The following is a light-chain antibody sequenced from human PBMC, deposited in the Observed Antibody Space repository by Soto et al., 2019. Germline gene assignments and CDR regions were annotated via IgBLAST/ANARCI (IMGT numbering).Light chain of an antibody. CDR3: QQYNDWPQT. CDR1: QSVSSY. CDR2: DAS. J-gene: IGKJ1*01. V-gene: IGKV3-11*01. Sequence: EIVLTQSPATLSLSPGESATLSCRASQSVSSYLAWYQQKTGQAPRLLIYDASNRATGIPDRFSGSGSGTDLNLTISRLEPEDFAVYYCQQYNDWPQTFGQGTKVDIK.